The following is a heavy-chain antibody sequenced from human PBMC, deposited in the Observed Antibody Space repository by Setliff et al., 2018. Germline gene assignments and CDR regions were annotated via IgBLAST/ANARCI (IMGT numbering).Heavy chain of an antibody. J-gene: IGHJ4*02. Sequence: PGGSLRLSCAASGFTFSSYSMNWVRQAPGKGLEWVSYISSSGSTIYYADSVKGRLTISRDNSKNTLYLQMNSLRAEDTAVYYCASEKGSTMVRGVMAHWGQGTLVTVSS. V-gene: IGHV3-48*01. CDR3: ASEKGSTMVRGVMAH. D-gene: IGHD3-10*01. CDR1: GFTFSSYS. CDR2: ISSSGSTI.